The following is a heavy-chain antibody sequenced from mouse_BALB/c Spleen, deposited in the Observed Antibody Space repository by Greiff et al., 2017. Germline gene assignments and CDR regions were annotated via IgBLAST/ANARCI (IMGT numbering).Heavy chain of an antibody. CDR2: INPSNGGT. D-gene: IGHD2-14*01. V-gene: IGHV1S81*02. CDR1: GYTFTSYY. Sequence: QVQLQQSGAELVKPGASVKLSCKASGYTFTSYYMYWVKQRPGQGLEWIGEINPSNGGTNFNEKFKSKATLTVDKSSSTAYMQLSSLTSEDSAVYYCTRRDSDYRAPFFAYWGQGTLVTVSA. CDR3: TRRDSDYRAPFFAY. J-gene: IGHJ3*01.